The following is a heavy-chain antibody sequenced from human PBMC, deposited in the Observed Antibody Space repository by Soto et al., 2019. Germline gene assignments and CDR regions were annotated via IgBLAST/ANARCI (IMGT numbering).Heavy chain of an antibody. Sequence: GGSLRLSCAASGFTFSSYGMHWVRQAPGKGLEWVAVIWYDGSNKYYADSVKGRFTISRDNSKNTLYLQMNSLRAEDTAVYYCARRYDFWSANDAFDIWGQGTMVTVSS. D-gene: IGHD3-3*01. CDR3: ARRYDFWSANDAFDI. J-gene: IGHJ3*02. CDR2: IWYDGSNK. CDR1: GFTFSSYG. V-gene: IGHV3-33*01.